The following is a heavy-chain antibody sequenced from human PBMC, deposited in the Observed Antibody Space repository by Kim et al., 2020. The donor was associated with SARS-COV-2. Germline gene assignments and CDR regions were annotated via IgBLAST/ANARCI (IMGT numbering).Heavy chain of an antibody. CDR3: ARGGAFSGAYSSFDS. CDR2: VFYGGPT. V-gene: IGHV4-39*01. CDR1: GGSIASTDYY. Sequence: SETLSLTCSVSGGSIASTDYYWGWIRQPPGKGPEWVGSVFYGGPTYYNPSLKSRVMISADTSKNRFSLKLNSVTTSEPAVYYCARGGAFSGAYSSFDSWGQGTLVVVPS. J-gene: IGHJ4*02. D-gene: IGHD1-26*01.